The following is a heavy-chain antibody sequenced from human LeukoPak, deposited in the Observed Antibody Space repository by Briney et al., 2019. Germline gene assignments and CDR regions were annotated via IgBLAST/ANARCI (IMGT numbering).Heavy chain of an antibody. V-gene: IGHV4-4*07. D-gene: IGHD3-10*01. CDR2: IYTSGST. CDR3: ARERRYYGSGSYYRDAFDI. CDR1: GGSISSYY. Sequence: SETLSLTRTVSGGSISSYYWSWIRQPAGKGLEWIGRIYTSGSTNYNPSLKSRVTMSVDTSKDQFSLKLSSVTAADTAVYYCARERRYYGSGSYYRDAFDIWGQGTMVTVSS. J-gene: IGHJ3*02.